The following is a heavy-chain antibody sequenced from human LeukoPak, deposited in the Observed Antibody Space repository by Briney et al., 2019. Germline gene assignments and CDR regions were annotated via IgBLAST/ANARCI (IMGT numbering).Heavy chain of an antibody. CDR3: ARTQGGVVPAASYWYFDL. D-gene: IGHD2-2*01. CDR2: TYYRSKWYN. V-gene: IGHV6-1*01. Sequence: SQTLSLTCAISGDSVSSNSAAWNWIRQSPSRGLEWLGRTYYRSKWYNDYAVSVKSRITINPDTSKNQFSLQLNSVTPEDTAVYYCARTQGGVVPAASYWYFDLWGRGTLVSVSS. J-gene: IGHJ2*01. CDR1: GDSVSSNSAA.